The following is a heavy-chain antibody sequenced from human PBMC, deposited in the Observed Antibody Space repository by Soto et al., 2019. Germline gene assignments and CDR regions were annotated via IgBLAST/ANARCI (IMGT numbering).Heavy chain of an antibody. CDR3: ARSGYSYGPNPLLY. CDR2: IYYSGST. CDR1: GGSISSDDYY. Sequence: TLSLTCTVSGGSISSDDYYWSWIRQPPGKGLECIGYIYYSGSTYYNPSLKSRVTISVDTSKNQFSLKLSSVTAADTAVYYCARSGYSYGPNPLLYWGQGTLVTVSS. D-gene: IGHD5-18*01. J-gene: IGHJ4*02. V-gene: IGHV4-30-4*01.